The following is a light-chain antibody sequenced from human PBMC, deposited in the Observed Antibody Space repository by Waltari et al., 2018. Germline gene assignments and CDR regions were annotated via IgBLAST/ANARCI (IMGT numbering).Light chain of an antibody. V-gene: IGLV2-23*02. CDR2: DIT. CDR3: CSFAGYGIYV. Sequence: WYQRHPGRAHRLLIYDITQRPSGISDRFSGSKSGKTASLTISGLQAEDEADYYCCSFAGYGIYVFGSGTHVTVL. J-gene: IGLJ1*01.